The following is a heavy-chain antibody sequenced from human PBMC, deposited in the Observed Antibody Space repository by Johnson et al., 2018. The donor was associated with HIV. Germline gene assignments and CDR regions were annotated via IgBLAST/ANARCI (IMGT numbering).Heavy chain of an antibody. CDR3: AKDLFGGVIVVGAFDI. CDR2: ISYDGSNE. J-gene: IGHJ3*02. Sequence: QVQLVESGGGVVRPGGSLRLSCAASGFTFSNYGMHWVRQAPGKGLEWVAVISYDGSNEYYAEFVKGRFTISRDNSKNTLYLQMKSLRAEDTAVYYCAKDLFGGVIVVGAFDIWGQGTMVTVSS. V-gene: IGHV3-30*18. D-gene: IGHD3-22*01. CDR1: GFTFSNYG.